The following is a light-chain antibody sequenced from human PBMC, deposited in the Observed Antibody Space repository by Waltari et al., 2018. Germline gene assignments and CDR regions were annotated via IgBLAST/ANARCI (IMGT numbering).Light chain of an antibody. J-gene: IGKJ4*01. CDR3: QQYDNLPLT. CDR2: DAS. Sequence: DIQMTQSPSSLSASVGDRVTIACQASQSIGTYLTWYQQKPGKAPKVLIYDASNLETGVTSRFSGSGSGTDFTFTISSLQPEDIGTYYCQQYDNLPLTFGGGTKVEIK. CDR1: QSIGTY. V-gene: IGKV1-33*01.